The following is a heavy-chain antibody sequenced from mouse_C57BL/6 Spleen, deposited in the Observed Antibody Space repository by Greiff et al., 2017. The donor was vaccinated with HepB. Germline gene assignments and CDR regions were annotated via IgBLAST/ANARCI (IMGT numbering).Heavy chain of an antibody. CDR1: GYSITSGYY. J-gene: IGHJ1*03. CDR2: ISYDGSN. D-gene: IGHD2-4*01. CDR3: ARGGLRRTPYWYFDV. Sequence: VQLKESGPGLVKPSQSLSLTCSVTGYSITSGYYWNWIRQFPGNKLEWMGYISYDGSNNYNPSLKNRISITRDTSKNQFFLKLNSVTTEDTATYYCARGGLRRTPYWYFDVWGTGTTVTVSS. V-gene: IGHV3-6*01.